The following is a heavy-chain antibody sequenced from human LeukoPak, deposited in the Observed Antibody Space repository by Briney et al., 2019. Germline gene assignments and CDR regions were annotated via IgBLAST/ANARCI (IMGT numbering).Heavy chain of an antibody. CDR2: IYYSGST. Sequence: PSETLSLTCTVSGGSISSGGYYWSWIRQHPGKGLERIGYIYYSGSTYYNPSLKSRVTISVDTSKNQFSLKLSSVTAADTAVYYCARDLRGRRYCSGGSCSFDPWGQGTLVTVSS. D-gene: IGHD2-15*01. V-gene: IGHV4-31*03. J-gene: IGHJ5*02. CDR1: GGSISSGGYY. CDR3: ARDLRGRRYCSGGSCSFDP.